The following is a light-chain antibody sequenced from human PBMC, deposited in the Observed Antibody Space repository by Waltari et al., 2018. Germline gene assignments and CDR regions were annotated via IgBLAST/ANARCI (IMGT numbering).Light chain of an antibody. V-gene: IGLV2-14*03. Sequence: QSALTQPASVSGSPGQSITTSAPASSSAGGGYHSVSWYQQHPGTAPKLLISDVRNRPSGVSTRFSGSKSGNTASLTISGLQADDEADYYCSSYTSSSTPGVFGTGTKVTVL. CDR3: SSYTSSSTPGV. CDR1: SSAGGGYHS. CDR2: DVR. J-gene: IGLJ1*01.